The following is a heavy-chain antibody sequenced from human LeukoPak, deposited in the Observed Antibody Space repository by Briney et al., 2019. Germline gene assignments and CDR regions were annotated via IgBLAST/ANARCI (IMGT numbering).Heavy chain of an antibody. CDR1: GFTFSSYG. Sequence: GGSLRLSCAASGFTFSSYGMHWVRRAPGKGLEWVAVISYDGSNKYYADSVKGRLTISRDNSKNTLYLQMNSLRAEDTAVYYCARVPDISGSYSGSVDYWGQGTLVTVSS. V-gene: IGHV3-30*03. CDR3: ARVPDISGSYSGSVDY. CDR2: ISYDGSNK. D-gene: IGHD1-26*01. J-gene: IGHJ4*02.